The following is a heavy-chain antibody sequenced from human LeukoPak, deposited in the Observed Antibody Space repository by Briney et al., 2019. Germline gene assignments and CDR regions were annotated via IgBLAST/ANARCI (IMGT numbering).Heavy chain of an antibody. CDR2: ISSTGNTI. J-gene: IGHJ4*02. D-gene: IGHD5-12*01. V-gene: IGHV3-48*03. CDR3: AKAYRGGVATITDY. Sequence: PGGSLRLSCAASGFTFTSYDMSWVRQAPGKGLEWVSYISSTGNTIYYADSVKGRFTISRDNAKNSLYLQMNSLRAEDTALYYCAKAYRGGVATITDYWGQGTLVTVSS. CDR1: GFTFTSYD.